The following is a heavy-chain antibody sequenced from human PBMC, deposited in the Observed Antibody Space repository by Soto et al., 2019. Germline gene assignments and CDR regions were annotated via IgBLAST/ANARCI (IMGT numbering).Heavy chain of an antibody. V-gene: IGHV3-66*01. CDR3: EAAAGTSYYYYYYMDV. CDR2: IYSGGST. J-gene: IGHJ6*03. CDR1: GFTVSSNY. D-gene: IGHD6-13*01. Sequence: GGSLRLSCAASGFTVSSNYMSWVRQAPGKGLEWVSVIYSGGSTYYADSVKGRFTISRDNSKNTLYLQMNSLRAEDTAVYYCEAAAGTSYYYYYYMDVWGKGTTVTVSS.